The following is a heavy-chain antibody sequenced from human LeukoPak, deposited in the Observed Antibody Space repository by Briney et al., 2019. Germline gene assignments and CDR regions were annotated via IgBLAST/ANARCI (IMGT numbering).Heavy chain of an antibody. V-gene: IGHV4-38-2*01. Sequence: SETLSLTCAVSGYSISSGYYWGWIRQSPGKGLEWIGSIYHSGSTYYNPSLKSRVTISVDTSKNQFSLKLSSVTAADTAVYYCARLPVTNYYMDVWGKGTTVTVSS. D-gene: IGHD4-17*01. CDR2: IYHSGST. CDR3: ARLPVTNYYMDV. J-gene: IGHJ6*03. CDR1: GYSISSGYY.